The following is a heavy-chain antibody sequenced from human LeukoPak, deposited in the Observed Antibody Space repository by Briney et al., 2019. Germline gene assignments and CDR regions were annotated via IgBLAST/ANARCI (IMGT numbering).Heavy chain of an antibody. CDR2: IRYDGINK. D-gene: IGHD1-26*01. Sequence: GGSLRLSCAASGFTFSGYGMHWVRQAPGKGLEWVTFIRYDGINKYYADSVKGRFTISRDNSKNTLYLQMNSLRAEDTAVYYCAKEVGAGAFDIWGQGTMVTVSS. V-gene: IGHV3-30*02. CDR3: AKEVGAGAFDI. J-gene: IGHJ3*02. CDR1: GFTFSGYG.